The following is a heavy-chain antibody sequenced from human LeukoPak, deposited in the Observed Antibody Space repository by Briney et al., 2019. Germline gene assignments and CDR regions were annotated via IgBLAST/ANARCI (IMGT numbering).Heavy chain of an antibody. Sequence: GGSLRLSCAASGFTFSSYAMSWVRQAPGKGLEWVSAISGSGGSTYYADSVKGRLTISRDNSKNTLYLQMNSLRAEDTAVYYCARCQGPWYFDLWGRGTLVTVSS. V-gene: IGHV3-23*01. J-gene: IGHJ2*01. CDR1: GFTFSSYA. CDR3: ARCQGPWYFDL. CDR2: ISGSGGST.